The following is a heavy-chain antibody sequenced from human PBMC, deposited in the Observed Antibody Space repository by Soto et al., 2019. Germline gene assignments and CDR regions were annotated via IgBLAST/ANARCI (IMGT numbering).Heavy chain of an antibody. CDR2: IHYTGRT. J-gene: IGHJ3*02. Sequence: PSETLSLTCTVSGGSLSRGDYYGSWSRQPPGKGPEWIGDIHYTGRTYDNPARKRRITISVDTSKNQFFLTCSTRTAADTASYVCTRAFGAPTEYDSSAYSLKDAFDIWGQGTMVTV. D-gene: IGHD3-22*01. CDR3: TRAFGAPTEYDSSAYSLKDAFDI. V-gene: IGHV4-30-4*01. CDR1: GGSLSRGDYY.